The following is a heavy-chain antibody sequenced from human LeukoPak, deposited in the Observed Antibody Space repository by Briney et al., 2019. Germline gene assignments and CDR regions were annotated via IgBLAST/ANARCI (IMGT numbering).Heavy chain of an antibody. CDR3: VRVGYTNYGIDY. D-gene: IGHD4-11*01. CDR2: IWYDGSNK. J-gene: IGHJ4*02. V-gene: IGHV3-33*01. CDR1: GFTFSSCG. Sequence: GGSLRLSCAVSGFTFSSCGMHWVRQAPGKGLEWVAVIWYDGSNKYYADSVKGRFTISRDSSKNTLDLQMNSLSAEDTAVYYCVRVGYTNYGIDYWGQGTLVTVSS.